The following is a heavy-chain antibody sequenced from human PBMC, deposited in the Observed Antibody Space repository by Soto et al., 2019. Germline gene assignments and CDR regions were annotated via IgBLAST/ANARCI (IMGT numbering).Heavy chain of an antibody. V-gene: IGHV4-59*11. J-gene: IGHJ3*02. D-gene: IGHD2-21*01. CDR3: ARGNDWKSSTFDI. CDR2: VYYSGGN. CDR1: GGSLTDHY. Sequence: QVQLQESGPGLVKPSETLSLTCTVAGGSLTDHYWNWFRQSPGKGLHWIGYVYYSGGNNYNPSLKSRVTMSVDTSKNQFSLNLRSVTAADTAVYYCARGNDWKSSTFDIWGQGTMVSVSS.